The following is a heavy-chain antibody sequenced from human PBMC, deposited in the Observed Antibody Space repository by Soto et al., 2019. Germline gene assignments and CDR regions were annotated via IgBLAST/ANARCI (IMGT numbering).Heavy chain of an antibody. J-gene: IGHJ4*02. CDR2: ISGSGGST. CDR3: AKFSGSYYGNFDY. V-gene: IGHV3-23*01. Sequence: PGGSLRLSCAASGFTFSSYAMSWVRQAPGKGLEWVSAISGSGGSTHYADSVKGRFTISRDNSKNTLYLQMNSLRAEDTAVYYCAKFSGSYYGNFDYWGQGTLVTVSS. D-gene: IGHD1-26*01. CDR1: GFTFSSYA.